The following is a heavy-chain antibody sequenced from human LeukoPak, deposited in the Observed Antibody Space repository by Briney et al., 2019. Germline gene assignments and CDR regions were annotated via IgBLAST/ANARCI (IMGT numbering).Heavy chain of an antibody. CDR3: ARDSSGWDEYFQH. CDR2: IYTSGST. J-gene: IGHJ1*01. V-gene: IGHV4-4*07. Sequence: PSETLSLTCTVSGGSISSYYWSWVRQPAEKGLEWIGRIYTSGSTNYNPSLKSRVTMSVDTSKNQFSLKLSSVTAADTAVYYCARDSSGWDEYFQHWGQGTLVTVSS. CDR1: GGSISSYY. D-gene: IGHD6-19*01.